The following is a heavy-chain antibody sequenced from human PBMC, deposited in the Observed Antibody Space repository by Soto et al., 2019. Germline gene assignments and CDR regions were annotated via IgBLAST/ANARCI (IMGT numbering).Heavy chain of an antibody. CDR2: INPNSGGT. J-gene: IGHJ6*02. CDR3: ASPSSDYSSYMRVLFDALSPYGMDV. D-gene: IGHD4-4*01. Sequence: GASVKVSCKASGYTFTGYYMHWVRQAPGQGLEWMGWINPNSGGTNYAQKFQGRVTMTRDTSIRTAYMELSRLRSDDTAVYYCASPSSDYSSYMRVLFDALSPYGMDVWGQGTTVTVSS. CDR1: GYTFTGYY. V-gene: IGHV1-2*02.